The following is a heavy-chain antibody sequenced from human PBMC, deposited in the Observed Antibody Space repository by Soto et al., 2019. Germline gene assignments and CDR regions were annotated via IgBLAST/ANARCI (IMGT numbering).Heavy chain of an antibody. D-gene: IGHD3-22*01. CDR2: IDPSDSQT. Sequence: GESLKISCKGSGYSFAGYWITWVRQKPGKGLEWMGRIDPSDSQTYYSPSFRGHVTISVTKSITTVFLQWSSLRASDTAMYYCARRSSGYYYGSEAFDIWGQGTMVTVSS. CDR1: GYSFAGYW. CDR3: ARRSSGYYYGSEAFDI. J-gene: IGHJ3*02. V-gene: IGHV5-10-1*01.